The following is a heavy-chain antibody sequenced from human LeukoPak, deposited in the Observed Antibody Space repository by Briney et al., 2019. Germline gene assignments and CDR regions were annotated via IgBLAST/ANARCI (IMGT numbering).Heavy chain of an antibody. J-gene: IGHJ4*01. V-gene: IGHV3-23*01. CDR2: ISGNGDDT. D-gene: IGHD3/OR15-3a*01. CDR1: GLLFSNYG. Sequence: GGSLRPSCAASGLLFSNYGMNWGRQAPGKGLEWVSVISGNGDDTYYTDSVKGRFSISRDHSKNTLYLQMNNLRAEDTAVYYCAKRDWPYYFDYWGQGTLVAVSS. CDR3: AKRDWPYYFDY.